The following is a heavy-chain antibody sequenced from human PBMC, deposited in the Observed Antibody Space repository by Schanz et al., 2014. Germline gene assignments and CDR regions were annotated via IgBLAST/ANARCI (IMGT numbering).Heavy chain of an antibody. CDR3: ARVHIATYHYSSPGAFDI. D-gene: IGHD6-19*01. CDR1: GYIFGSHG. Sequence: QGQLVQSGAEVKKPGASVKVSCKASGYIFGSHGMTWVRQAPGQGPELMGWINAHTGNTQYAQKFQGRVNMTRDTVTTTVHLELTRLRTDDTAIYYCARVHIATYHYSSPGAFDIWGQGTRVTVS. J-gene: IGHJ3*02. V-gene: IGHV1-18*01. CDR2: INAHTGNT.